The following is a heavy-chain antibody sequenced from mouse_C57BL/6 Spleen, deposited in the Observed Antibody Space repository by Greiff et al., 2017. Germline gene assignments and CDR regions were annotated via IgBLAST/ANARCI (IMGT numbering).Heavy chain of an antibody. D-gene: IGHD1-1*01. V-gene: IGHV5-9*01. J-gene: IGHJ2*01. CDR1: GFTFSSYT. CDR3: ARGTTVDY. CDR2: ISGGGGNT. Sequence: EVKLLESGGGLVKPGGSLKLSCAASGFTFSSYTMSWVRQTPEKRLEWVATISGGGGNTYYPDSVKGRFTISRDNAKNTLYLQMSSLGSEDTALYYCARGTTVDYWGQGTTLTVSS.